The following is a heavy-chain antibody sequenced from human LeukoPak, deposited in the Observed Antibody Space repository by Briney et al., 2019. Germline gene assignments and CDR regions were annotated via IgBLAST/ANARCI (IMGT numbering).Heavy chain of an antibody. CDR1: GGSISSYY. V-gene: IGHV4-4*07. J-gene: IGHJ4*02. CDR2: IYTSGST. CDR3: ARDYYDSSGYYYVLDY. D-gene: IGHD3-22*01. Sequence: TLSLTCTVSGGSISSYYWSWIRQPAGKGLEWIGRIYTSGSTNYNPSLKSRVTISVDTSKNQFSLKLSSVTAADTAVYYCARDYYDSSGYYYVLDYWGQGTLVTVSS.